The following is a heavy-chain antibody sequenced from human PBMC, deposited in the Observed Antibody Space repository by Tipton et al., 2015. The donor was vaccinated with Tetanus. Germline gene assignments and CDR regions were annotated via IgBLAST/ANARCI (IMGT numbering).Heavy chain of an antibody. J-gene: IGHJ6*02. Sequence: QMQLVQSGAELKKPGASVKVSCTASGYTFTGYYMYWVRQAPGQGLEWGGWIDPNSGDTIYAQNFQGRVPMIRDTSISTVYMELSRLRSDDTAVYYCARDRGDYIYYGMDVWGPGTTVTVSS. CDR2: IDPNSGDT. D-gene: IGHD3-22*01. CDR1: GYTFTGYY. V-gene: IGHV1-2*02. CDR3: ARDRGDYIYYGMDV.